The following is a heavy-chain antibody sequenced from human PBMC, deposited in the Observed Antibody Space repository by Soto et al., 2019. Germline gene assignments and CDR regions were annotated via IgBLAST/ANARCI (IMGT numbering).Heavy chain of an antibody. J-gene: IGHJ6*03. CDR3: ARVTYYYGSGSCYNDYYYYMDV. CDR1: GYTFTSYG. Sequence: QVQLVQSGAEVKKPGASVKVSCKASGYTFTSYGISWVRQAPGQGLEWMGWISAYNGNTNYAQKLQGRVTMTTDTSTSTAYMELRSLRSDDTAVYYCARVTYYYGSGSCYNDYYYYMDVWGKGTTVTVSS. D-gene: IGHD3-10*01. V-gene: IGHV1-18*01. CDR2: ISAYNGNT.